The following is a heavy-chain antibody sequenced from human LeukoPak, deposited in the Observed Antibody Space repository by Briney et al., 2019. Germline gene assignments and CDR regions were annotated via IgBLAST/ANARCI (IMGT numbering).Heavy chain of an antibody. V-gene: IGHV3-23*01. D-gene: IGHD2-8*01. CDR2: ISDTGATT. J-gene: IGHJ4*02. CDR3: AKDTSIGRYCTNGVCSPFDY. CDR1: GFTFSSYA. Sequence: GGSLRLSCAGSGFTFSSYAMSWVRQAPRKGLEWDSAISDTGATTYDADSVKGRFTISRDNSRSTLYLQMNSLRAEDTALYYCAKDTSIGRYCTNGVCSPFDYWGQGTLVTVSS.